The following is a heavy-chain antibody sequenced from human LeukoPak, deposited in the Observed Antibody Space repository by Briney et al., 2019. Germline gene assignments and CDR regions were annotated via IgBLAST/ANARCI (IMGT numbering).Heavy chain of an antibody. Sequence: GRSLRLSCTASGFTFGDYAMSWVRQAPGKGLEWVGFIRSKAYGGTTEYAASVKGRFTISRDDSKSIAYLQMNSLKTEDTAVYYCTRDKHWEATLAFDIWGQGTMVTVSS. J-gene: IGHJ3*02. D-gene: IGHD5-12*01. CDR1: GFTFGDYA. V-gene: IGHV3-49*04. CDR2: IRSKAYGGTT. CDR3: TRDKHWEATLAFDI.